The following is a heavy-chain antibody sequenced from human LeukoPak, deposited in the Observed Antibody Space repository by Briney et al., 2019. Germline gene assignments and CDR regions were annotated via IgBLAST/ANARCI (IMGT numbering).Heavy chain of an antibody. J-gene: IGHJ4*02. CDR3: ARVRGIAAAPSFTYYFDY. D-gene: IGHD6-13*01. V-gene: IGHV1-69*13. CDR1: GGTFSSYA. CDR2: IIPIFGTA. Sequence: SVNVSCKASGGTFSSYAISWVRQAPGQGLEWMGGIIPIFGTANYAQKFQGRVTITADESTSTAYMELSSLRSEDTAVYYCARVRGIAAAPSFTYYFDYWGQGTLVTVSS.